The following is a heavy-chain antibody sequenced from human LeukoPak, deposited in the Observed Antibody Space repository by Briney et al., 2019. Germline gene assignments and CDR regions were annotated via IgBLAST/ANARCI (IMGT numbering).Heavy chain of an antibody. CDR3: ARGWGDSSGYSLFLGAFDI. Sequence: SETLSLTCAVYGGSFSGSYWSWIRQPPGKGLEWIGEINHSGSTNYNPSLKSRVTISVDTSKNQFSLKLSSVTAADTAVYYCARGWGDSSGYSLFLGAFDIWGQGTMVTVSS. J-gene: IGHJ3*02. CDR2: INHSGST. CDR1: GGSFSGSY. D-gene: IGHD3-22*01. V-gene: IGHV4-34*01.